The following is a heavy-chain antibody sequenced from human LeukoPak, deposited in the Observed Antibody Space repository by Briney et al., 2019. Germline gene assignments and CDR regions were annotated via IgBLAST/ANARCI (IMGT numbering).Heavy chain of an antibody. CDR3: ARGSPYYYASG. CDR2: IYYSGST. V-gene: IGHV4-59*12. CDR1: GGSIRSYY. D-gene: IGHD3-10*01. J-gene: IGHJ4*02. Sequence: SETLSLTCTVSGGSIRSYYWSWIRQSPGKGLEWIGYIYYSGSTNYNPSLKSRVTISVDTSKNQFSLKLSSVTAADTAVYYCARGSPYYYASGWGQGTLVTVSS.